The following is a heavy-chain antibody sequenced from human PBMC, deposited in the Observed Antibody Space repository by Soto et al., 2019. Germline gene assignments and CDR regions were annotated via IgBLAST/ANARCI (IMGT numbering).Heavy chain of an antibody. CDR1: GYTFTSYG. CDR2: ISAYNGNT. J-gene: IGHJ4*02. V-gene: IGHV1-18*04. D-gene: IGHD6-13*01. CDR3: ARDPGIAAAGLFDY. Sequence: QVQLVQSGAEVKKPGASVKVSCKASGYTFTSYGISWVRQAPGQGLEWMGWISAYNGNTNYAQKLQGRVTMTTDTPTSTAYLELRRLRSDDTAVYYCARDPGIAAAGLFDYWGQGTLVTVSS.